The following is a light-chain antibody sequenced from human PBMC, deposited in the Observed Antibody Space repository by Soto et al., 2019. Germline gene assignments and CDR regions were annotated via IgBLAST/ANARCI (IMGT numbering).Light chain of an antibody. CDR2: GAS. V-gene: IGKV3-20*01. J-gene: IGKJ1*01. CDR1: QSISRY. CDR3: QQYGISPPT. Sequence: VMLSLSLGTLSLTPGERTTLSCRASQSISRYLAWYQQKPGQGPRLLTYGASSRATGTPDRFSGSGSGTDFTLTINRLETEDCALYYSQQYGISPPTFAPVAKVAIK.